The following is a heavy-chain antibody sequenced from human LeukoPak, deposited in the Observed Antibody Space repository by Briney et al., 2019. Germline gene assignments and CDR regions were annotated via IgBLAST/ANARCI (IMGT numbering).Heavy chain of an antibody. CDR2: INHSGST. CDR3: ARGARYCSSTSCYRSGYYFDY. Sequence: PSETLSLTCAVYGGSFSGYYWSWIRQPPGKGLEWIGEINHSGSTNYNPSLKSRVTISIDTSKSQFSLKLSSVTAADTAAYYCARGARYCSSTSCYRSGYYFDYWGQGTLVTVSS. CDR1: GGSFSGYY. D-gene: IGHD2-2*01. J-gene: IGHJ4*02. V-gene: IGHV4-34*01.